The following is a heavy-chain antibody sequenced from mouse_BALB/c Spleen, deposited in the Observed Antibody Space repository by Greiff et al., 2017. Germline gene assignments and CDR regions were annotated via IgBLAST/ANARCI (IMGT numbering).Heavy chain of an antibody. CDR1: GFTFSSFG. Sequence: DVMLVESGGGLVQPGGSRKLSCAASGFTFSSFGMHWVRQAPEKGLEWVAYISSGSSTIYYADTVKGRFTISRDNPKNTLFLQMTSLRSEDTAMYYCARSTTVPFYWYFDVWGAGTTVTVSS. CDR2: ISSGSSTI. D-gene: IGHD1-1*01. CDR3: ARSTTVPFYWYFDV. J-gene: IGHJ1*01. V-gene: IGHV5-17*02.